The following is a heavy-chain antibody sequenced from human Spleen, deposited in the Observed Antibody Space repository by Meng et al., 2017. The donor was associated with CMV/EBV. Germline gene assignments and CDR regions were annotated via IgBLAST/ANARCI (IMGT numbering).Heavy chain of an antibody. D-gene: IGHD2-21*01. V-gene: IGHV3-21*01. CDR1: GGSITGHC. J-gene: IGHJ4*02. Sequence: ETLSLTCSVSGGSITGHCWSWIRQAPGKGLEWVSSISDDSVNIHYADSVKGRFTISRDNAKSSLYLQISGLRAEDTAVYYCARDLIPRSQYYFEYWGQGTLVTVSS. CDR2: ISDDSVNI. CDR3: ARDLIPRSQYYFEY.